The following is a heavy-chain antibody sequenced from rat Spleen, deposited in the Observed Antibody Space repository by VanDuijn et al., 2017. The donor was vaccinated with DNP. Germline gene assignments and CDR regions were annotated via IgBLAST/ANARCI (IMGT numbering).Heavy chain of an antibody. J-gene: IGHJ2*01. Sequence: QVQLKESGPGLVQPSQTLSLTCTVSDFSLTTYNVHWIRQSVRGGLEWMGMIWSFGNTDYNSALKYRLTISRDTSKGQVFLQMNSLQTEDIGTYYCARDRGNYYFDYWGPGVMVTVSS. D-gene: IGHD4-3*01. CDR3: ARDRGNYYFDY. CDR1: DFSLTTYN. CDR2: IWSFGNT. V-gene: IGHV2-30*01.